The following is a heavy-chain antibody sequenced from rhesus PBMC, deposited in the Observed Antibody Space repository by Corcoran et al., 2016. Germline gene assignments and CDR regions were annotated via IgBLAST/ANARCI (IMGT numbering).Heavy chain of an antibody. Sequence: QVQLQESGPGVVKPSETLSLTCAVSGGSISDSYRWRWIRQPPGKGLERIGYIYGSITSTNYNPSLKSRVTISKDTSKNQFSLKLSSVTAADTAVYYCAREIGVLVVVAIDFWGQGLRVTVSS. V-gene: IGHV4S10*01. CDR1: GGSISDSYR. CDR2: IYGSITST. D-gene: IGHD2-21*01. J-gene: IGHJ3*01. CDR3: AREIGVLVVVAIDF.